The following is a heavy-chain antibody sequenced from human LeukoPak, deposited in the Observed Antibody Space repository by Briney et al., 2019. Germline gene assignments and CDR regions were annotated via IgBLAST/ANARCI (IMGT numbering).Heavy chain of an antibody. CDR3: AREYSIAARPLKTPRLFVY. Sequence: GASVKVSCKASGYTFTGYYMHWVRQAPGRGLEWMGWINPNSGGTNYAQKFQGRVTMTRDTSISTAYMELSRLRSDDTAVYYCAREYSIAARPLKTPRLFVYWGQGTLVTVSS. V-gene: IGHV1-2*02. CDR1: GYTFTGYY. CDR2: INPNSGGT. D-gene: IGHD6-6*01. J-gene: IGHJ4*02.